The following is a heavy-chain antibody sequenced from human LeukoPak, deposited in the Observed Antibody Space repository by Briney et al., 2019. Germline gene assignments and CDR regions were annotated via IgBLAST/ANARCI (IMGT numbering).Heavy chain of an antibody. CDR3: ARGVKQLGRFYFYMDV. Sequence: SETLSLTCVVSAESLSGFSWNWIRQPPGKGLECLGEVSPSGSTNYNPSLQGRLTISVDRSKNHFSLNLTSVTAADTAVYYCARGVKQLGRFYFYMDVWGSGTTVVVSS. CDR1: AESLSGFS. D-gene: IGHD1-1*01. V-gene: IGHV4-34*01. J-gene: IGHJ6*03. CDR2: VSPSGST.